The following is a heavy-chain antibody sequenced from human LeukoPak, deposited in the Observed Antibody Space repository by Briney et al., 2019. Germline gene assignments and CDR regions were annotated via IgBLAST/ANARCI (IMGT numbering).Heavy chain of an antibody. V-gene: IGHV3-74*01. CDR2: INTDGSSA. CDR3: IRHYDY. Sequence: GGSLRLSCAASGFTFSSYLMHWVRHAPGKGLVWVSRINTDGSSASYADSVKGRFTISRDNGKNPLFLQMNSLRAEDTAVYYCIRHYDYWGQGTLVTVSS. CDR1: GFTFSSYL. D-gene: IGHD1-26*01. J-gene: IGHJ4*02.